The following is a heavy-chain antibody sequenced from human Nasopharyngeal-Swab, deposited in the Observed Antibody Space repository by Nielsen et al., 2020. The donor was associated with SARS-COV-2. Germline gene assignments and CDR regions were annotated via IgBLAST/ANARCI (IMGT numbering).Heavy chain of an antibody. Sequence: ASVKVSCKASGYTFTSYGISWVRQAPGQGLEWMGWINPNSGGTNYAQKFQGRVTMTRDTSISTAYMELSRLRSDDTAVYYCARAWYSSSSQFDPWGQGTLVTVSS. V-gene: IGHV1-2*02. CDR3: ARAWYSSSSQFDP. CDR2: INPNSGGT. J-gene: IGHJ5*02. D-gene: IGHD6-13*01. CDR1: GYTFTSYG.